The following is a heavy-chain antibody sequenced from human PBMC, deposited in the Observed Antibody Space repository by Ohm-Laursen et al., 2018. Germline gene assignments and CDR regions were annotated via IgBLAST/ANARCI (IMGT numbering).Heavy chain of an antibody. V-gene: IGHV1-69*02. CDR2: IIPILGIA. Sequence: GASVKVSCKASGYTFTGYYMHWVRQAPGQGLEWMGRIIPILGIANYAQKFQGRVTITADKSTSTAYMELSSLRSEDTAVYYCASSARGNWFDPWGQGTLVTVSS. J-gene: IGHJ5*02. CDR3: ASSARGNWFDP. CDR1: GYTFTGYY.